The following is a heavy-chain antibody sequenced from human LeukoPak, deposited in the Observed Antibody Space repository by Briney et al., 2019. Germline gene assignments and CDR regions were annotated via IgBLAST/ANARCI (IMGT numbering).Heavy chain of an antibody. D-gene: IGHD6-19*01. V-gene: IGHV4-38-2*02. CDR3: ARPGSIAQGSSGWYRQELYFDY. CDR1: GYSISTGYY. Sequence: PSETLSLTCTVSGYSISTGYYWGWIRQPPGKGLEWIGSIYYSGYTYYNPSLKSRVTISVDTSKNQFSLKLSSVTAADTAVYYCARPGSIAQGSSGWYRQELYFDYWGQGTLVTVSS. J-gene: IGHJ4*02. CDR2: IYYSGYT.